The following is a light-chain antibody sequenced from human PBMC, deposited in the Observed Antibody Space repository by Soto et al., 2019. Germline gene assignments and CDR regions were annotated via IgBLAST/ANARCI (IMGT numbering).Light chain of an antibody. CDR1: SSNIGANYD. Sequence: QSVLTQPPSVSGAPGQRGTISFTGSSSNIGANYDVHWYQQLPGTAPKLLMYANNNRPSGVPDRFSGSKSGTSASLAITGLQAEDEADYYCQSSDSSLSGFVFGTGTKLTVL. CDR3: QSSDSSLSGFV. J-gene: IGLJ1*01. CDR2: ANN. V-gene: IGLV1-40*01.